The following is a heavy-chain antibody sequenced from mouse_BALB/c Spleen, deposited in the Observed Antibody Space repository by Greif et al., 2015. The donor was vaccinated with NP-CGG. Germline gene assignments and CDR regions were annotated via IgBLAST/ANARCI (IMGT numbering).Heavy chain of an antibody. CDR3: ARWDWYFDV. Sequence: DVHLVESGAELVKPGASVKLSCTASGFYIKDTYMHWVKQRPEQGLEWIGRIDPANGNTKYDPKFQGKATITADTSSNTAYLQLSSLTSEDTAVYYCARWDWYFDVWGAGTTVTVSS. V-gene: IGHV14-3*02. CDR2: IDPANGNT. J-gene: IGHJ1*01. CDR1: GFYIKDTY.